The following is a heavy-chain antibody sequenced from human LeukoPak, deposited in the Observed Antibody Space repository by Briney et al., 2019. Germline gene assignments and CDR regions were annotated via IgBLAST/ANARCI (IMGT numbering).Heavy chain of an antibody. Sequence: ASVKVSCKASGYTFTSYGISWVRQAPGQGLEWMGWISAYNGNTNYAQKLQGRVTMTTDTSTSTAYMELRSPRSDDTAVYYCARDMGYCSSTSCYMYYFDYWGQGTLVTVSS. V-gene: IGHV1-18*01. CDR1: GYTFTSYG. CDR2: ISAYNGNT. J-gene: IGHJ4*02. CDR3: ARDMGYCSSTSCYMYYFDY. D-gene: IGHD2-2*02.